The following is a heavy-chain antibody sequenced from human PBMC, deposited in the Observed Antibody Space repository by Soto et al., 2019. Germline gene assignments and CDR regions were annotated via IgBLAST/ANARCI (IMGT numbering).Heavy chain of an antibody. CDR1: GYTFNTYD. CDR3: ARRKERSGPHYFDY. V-gene: IGHV1-8*01. Sequence: GASVKVSCKASGYTFNTYDIYWMRQATGQGLEWMGWMNPYNGNTGYAQKFQGRVTVTRNTSISTVYMELSGLTPDDTAVYYCARRKERSGPHYFDYWGQGSQVTVSS. J-gene: IGHJ4*02. D-gene: IGHD6-25*01. CDR2: MNPYNGNT.